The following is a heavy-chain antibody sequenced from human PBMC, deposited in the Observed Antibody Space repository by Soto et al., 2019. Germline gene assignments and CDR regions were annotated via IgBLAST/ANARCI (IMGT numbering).Heavy chain of an antibody. Sequence: PGGSLRLSCVASGFTFSSYGMHWVRQAPGKGLEWVAVISYDGSNKYYADSVKGRFTISRDNSKNTLYLQMNSLRAEDTAVYYCAKERTYYYGSGSYHHYGMDVWGQGTTVTVSS. D-gene: IGHD3-10*01. CDR3: AKERTYYYGSGSYHHYGMDV. CDR2: ISYDGSNK. CDR1: GFTFSSYG. J-gene: IGHJ6*02. V-gene: IGHV3-30*18.